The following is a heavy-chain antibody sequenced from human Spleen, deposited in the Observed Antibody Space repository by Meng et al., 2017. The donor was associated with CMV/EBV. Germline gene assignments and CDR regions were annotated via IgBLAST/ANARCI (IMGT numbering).Heavy chain of an antibody. D-gene: IGHD3-16*01. V-gene: IGHV1-46*01. CDR3: ARGADDYDDYGLGSLCFDP. CDR2: INPSGGST. Sequence: ASVKVSCKASGYTFTNYYMHWVRQAPGQGLEWMGIINPSGGSTSYAQKFQGRVTMTRDTSTSTVYMELSSLRSEDTAVYYCARGADDYDDYGLGSLCFDPWGQGTLVTVSS. J-gene: IGHJ5*02. CDR1: GYTFTNYY.